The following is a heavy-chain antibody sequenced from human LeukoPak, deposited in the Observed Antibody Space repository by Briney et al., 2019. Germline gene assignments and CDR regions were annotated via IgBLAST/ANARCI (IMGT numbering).Heavy chain of an antibody. V-gene: IGHV4-61*01. J-gene: IGHJ6*02. CDR2: IYYSGST. Sequence: SETLSLTCTVSGGSVSSGSYYWSWIRQPPGKGLKWIGYIYYSGSTSYNPSLKSRVTISVDTSKNQFSLKLSSVTAADTAVYYCARAPTLYSSSWPYYYYGMDVWGQGTTVTVSS. CDR3: ARAPTLYSSSWPYYYYGMDV. CDR1: GGSVSSGSYY. D-gene: IGHD6-13*01.